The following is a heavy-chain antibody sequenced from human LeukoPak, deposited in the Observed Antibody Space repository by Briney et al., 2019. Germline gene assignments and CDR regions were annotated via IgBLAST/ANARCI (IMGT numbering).Heavy chain of an antibody. Sequence: SQTLSLTCTVSGGSISSGDYYWSWIRQPPGKGLEWIGYIYYSGSTYYNPSLKSRVTISVDTSQNQFSLKLSSVTAADTAVYYCARAHGSCSGGSCETWGQGTLVTVSS. D-gene: IGHD2-15*01. CDR2: IYYSGST. CDR3: ARAHGSCSGGSCET. J-gene: IGHJ4*02. V-gene: IGHV4-30-4*08. CDR1: GGSISSGDYY.